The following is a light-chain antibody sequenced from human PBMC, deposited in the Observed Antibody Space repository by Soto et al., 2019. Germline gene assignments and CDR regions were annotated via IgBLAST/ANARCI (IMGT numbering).Light chain of an antibody. V-gene: IGLV2-14*01. CDR3: SSYTSSSTLV. Sequence: QSVLTQPASVSGSPGQSITISCTGTSSDVGGYIYVSWYQQYPGKAPKLMIYEVSNRPSWVSNRFSGSKSGNMASLTISGLQAEDEADYYCSSYTSSSTLVFGGGTKLTVL. CDR2: EVS. J-gene: IGLJ2*01. CDR1: SSDVGGYIY.